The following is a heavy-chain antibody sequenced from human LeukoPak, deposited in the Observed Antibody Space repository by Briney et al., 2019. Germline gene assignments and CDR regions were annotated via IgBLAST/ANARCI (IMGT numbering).Heavy chain of an antibody. J-gene: IGHJ4*02. CDR2: IYYSGST. CDR3: ARTYYDSSGYYYGAQYYFDY. V-gene: IGHV4-59*01. Sequence: SETLSLTCTVSGGSISSYYWSWIRQPPGKGLEWIGYIYYSGSTNYNPSLKSRVTISVDTSKNQFSLKLSSVTAADTAVYYCARTYYDSSGYYYGAQYYFDYWGQGTLVTVSS. D-gene: IGHD3-22*01. CDR1: GGSISSYY.